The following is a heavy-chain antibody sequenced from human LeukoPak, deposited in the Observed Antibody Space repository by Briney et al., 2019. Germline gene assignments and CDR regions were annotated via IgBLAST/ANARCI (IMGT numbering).Heavy chain of an antibody. CDR1: GGSISTYY. CDR2: IYYSGST. V-gene: IGHV4-59*01. D-gene: IGHD3-3*01. Sequence: SETLSLTCTVSGGSISTYYWSWMRQPPGRGLEWIGYIYYSGSTNHNPSLQSRVTISVDTSKNQFSLRLSSVTAADTAVYYCARGIFGMVINGFDIWGQGTMVTVSS. CDR3: ARGIFGMVINGFDI. J-gene: IGHJ3*02.